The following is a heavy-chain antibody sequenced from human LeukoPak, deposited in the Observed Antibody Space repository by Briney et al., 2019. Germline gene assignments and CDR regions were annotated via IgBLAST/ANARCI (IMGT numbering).Heavy chain of an antibody. CDR1: GFTFSSYS. CDR3: AKSNRITMRVDYYFDY. D-gene: IGHD3-22*01. CDR2: ISSSSSTI. Sequence: GGSLRLSCAASGFTFSSYSMNWVRQAPGKGLEWVSYISSSSSTIYYADSVKGRFTISRDNSKNTLYLQMNTLRAEDTAVYYCAKSNRITMRVDYYFDYWGQGTLVTVSS. V-gene: IGHV3-48*01. J-gene: IGHJ4*02.